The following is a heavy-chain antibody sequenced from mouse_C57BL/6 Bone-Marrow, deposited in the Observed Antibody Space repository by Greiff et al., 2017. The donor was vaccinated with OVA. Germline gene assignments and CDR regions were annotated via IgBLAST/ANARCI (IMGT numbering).Heavy chain of an antibody. CDR2: IWWDDDK. V-gene: IGHV8-8*01. CDR3: ARINNYYSNYNWDY. D-gene: IGHD2-5*01. J-gene: IGHJ2*01. CDR1: GFSLSTFGMG. Sequence: QVTLKESGPGILQPSQTLSLTCSFSGFSLSTFGMGVGWIRQPSGKGLEWLAHIWWDDDKYYNPALKSRLTISKDTSKNQVFLKIANVDTAATATYYCARINNYYSNYNWDYWGQGTTLTVSS.